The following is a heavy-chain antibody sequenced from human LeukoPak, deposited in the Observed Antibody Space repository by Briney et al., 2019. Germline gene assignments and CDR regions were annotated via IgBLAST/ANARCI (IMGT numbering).Heavy chain of an antibody. D-gene: IGHD4-11*01. Sequence: SVRVSCKASGGTFSSYAISWVRQAPGQGLEWVGGIIPIFGTANYAQKFQGRVTITTDESTSTAYMELSSLRSEDTAVYYCARGALQSYYYYYMDVWGKGTTVTVSS. J-gene: IGHJ6*03. CDR2: IIPIFGTA. V-gene: IGHV1-69*05. CDR3: ARGALQSYYYYYMDV. CDR1: GGTFSSYA.